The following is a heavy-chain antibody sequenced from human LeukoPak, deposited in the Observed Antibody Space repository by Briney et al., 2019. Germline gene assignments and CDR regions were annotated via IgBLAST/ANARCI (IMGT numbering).Heavy chain of an antibody. CDR1: GFTFDDYA. V-gene: IGHV3-9*01. D-gene: IGHD5-12*01. J-gene: IGHJ4*02. CDR2: ISWNSDSI. Sequence: GGSLRLSCAVSGFTFDDYAVHWVRHVPGKGLEWVSGISWNSDSIGYADSVKGRFTTSRDNAKNSLYLQMNSLRAEDTAFYYCAINGGGDSGYGNFDYWGQGTLVTVSS. CDR3: AINGGGDSGYGNFDY.